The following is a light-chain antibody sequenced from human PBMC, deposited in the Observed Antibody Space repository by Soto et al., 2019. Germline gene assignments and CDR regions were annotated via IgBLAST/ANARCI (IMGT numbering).Light chain of an antibody. CDR1: SSNIGADYD. J-gene: IGLJ3*02. CDR2: DNT. Sequence: QSVLTQPPSVSGAPGQRVTISCTGSSSNIGADYDVHWYQQLPGTAPKLLIYDNTNRPSGVPDRFSGSKSGTSASLGITGLQAEDEADYYCQSFDSSLNERVFGGGTKLTVL. CDR3: QSFDSSLNERV. V-gene: IGLV1-40*01.